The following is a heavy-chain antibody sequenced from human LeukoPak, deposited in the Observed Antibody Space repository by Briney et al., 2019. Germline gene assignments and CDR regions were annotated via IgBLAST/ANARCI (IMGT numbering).Heavy chain of an antibody. J-gene: IGHJ1*01. D-gene: IGHD6-6*01. V-gene: IGHV4-59*01. Sequence: SETLSLTCTVSGGSISTYYWNWIRQPPGKGLEWDGYIYHSGSTNYNPSLQSRVTISVDTSKNQFSLNLNSVTAADTAVYYCARGGAARLHFQNWGQGTLVTVSS. CDR3: ARGGAARLHFQN. CDR1: GGSISTYY. CDR2: IYHSGST.